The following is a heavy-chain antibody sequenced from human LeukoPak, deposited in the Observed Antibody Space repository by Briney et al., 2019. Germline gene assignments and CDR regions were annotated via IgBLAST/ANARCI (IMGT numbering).Heavy chain of an antibody. V-gene: IGHV6-1*01. Sequence: SQTLSLTCAISRDSVSSNSVTWNWIRQSPSRGLEWLGRTYYRSAWYNDYAVSVRGRITVNPDTSKNQFSLHLNSVTPEDTAVYYCARRLTQYDCFDPWGQGILVTVSS. D-gene: IGHD2-2*01. J-gene: IGHJ5*02. CDR2: TYYRSAWYN. CDR1: RDSVSSNSVT. CDR3: ARRLTQYDCFDP.